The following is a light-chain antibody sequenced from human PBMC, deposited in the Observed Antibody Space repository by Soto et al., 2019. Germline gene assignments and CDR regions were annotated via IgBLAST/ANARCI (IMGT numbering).Light chain of an antibody. Sequence: QSALTQPASVSGSPGQSITISCTGTSSDIGGYDYISWYQQHPGKVPKLIIYDVTDRPSGVSNRFSGSKSGNTASLTISGLEAEDEADYYCCSYTRSSTGVVFGGGTKLTVL. J-gene: IGLJ2*01. CDR2: DVT. V-gene: IGLV2-14*01. CDR1: SSDIGGYDY. CDR3: CSYTRSSTGVV.